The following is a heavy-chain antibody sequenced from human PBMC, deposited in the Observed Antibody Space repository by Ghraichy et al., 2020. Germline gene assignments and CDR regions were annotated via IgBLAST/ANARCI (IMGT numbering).Heavy chain of an antibody. CDR1: GGSISSYY. CDR3: ARRTYDYNRAYWYFDL. CDR2: IYYSGST. V-gene: IGHV4-59*01. D-gene: IGHD4-11*01. Sequence: TLSLTCTVSGGSISSYYWSWIRQPPGKGLEWIGYIYYSGSTNYNPSLKSRVTISVDTSKNQFSLKLSSVTAADTAVYYCARRTYDYNRAYWYFDLWGRGTLVTVSS. J-gene: IGHJ2*01.